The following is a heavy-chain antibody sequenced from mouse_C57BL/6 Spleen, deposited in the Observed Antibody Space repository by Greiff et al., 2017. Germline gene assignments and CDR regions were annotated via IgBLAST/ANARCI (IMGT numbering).Heavy chain of an antibody. J-gene: IGHJ4*01. Sequence: EVQLHQSGPELVKPGASVKISCKASGYTFTDYYMNWVKQSHGKSLEWIGDINPNNGGTSYNQKFKGKATLTVDKYSSTAYMELRSLTSEDSTVDYCARQAYDSKYDYAMDYWGQGTSVTVSS. CDR3: ARQAYDSKYDYAMDY. V-gene: IGHV1-26*01. D-gene: IGHD2-5*01. CDR1: GYTFTDYY. CDR2: INPNNGGT.